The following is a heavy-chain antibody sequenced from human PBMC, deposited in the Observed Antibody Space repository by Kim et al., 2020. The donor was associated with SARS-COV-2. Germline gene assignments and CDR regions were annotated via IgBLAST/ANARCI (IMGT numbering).Heavy chain of an antibody. CDR1: GFTFSSYA. D-gene: IGHD6-13*01. CDR2: ISGSGGST. CDR3: AKEKEPASSWYSDYYYYGMDV. V-gene: IGHV3-23*01. Sequence: GGSLRLSCAASGFTFSSYAMSWVRQAPGKGLEWVSAISGSGGSTYYAHSVKGRFTISRDNSKNTLYLQMNSLRAEDTAVYYCAKEKEPASSWYSDYYYYGMDVWGQGTTVTVSS. J-gene: IGHJ6*02.